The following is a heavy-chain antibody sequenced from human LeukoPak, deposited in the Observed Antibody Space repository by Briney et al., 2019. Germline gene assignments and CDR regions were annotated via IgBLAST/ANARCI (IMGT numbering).Heavy chain of an antibody. Sequence: SVKVSCKASGGTFSSYAISWVRQAPGQGLEWMGGIIPIFGTANYAQKFQGRVTITTDESTSTAYMELSSLRSEDTAVYYCARERGCSSTSCYGAVDYYYYYYMDVWGKGTTVTVSS. CDR3: ARERGCSSTSCYGAVDYYYYYYMDV. CDR2: IIPIFGTA. CDR1: GGTFSSYA. J-gene: IGHJ6*03. D-gene: IGHD2-2*01. V-gene: IGHV1-69*05.